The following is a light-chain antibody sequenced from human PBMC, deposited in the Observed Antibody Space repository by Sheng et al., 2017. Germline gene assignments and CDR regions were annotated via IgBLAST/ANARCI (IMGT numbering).Light chain of an antibody. Sequence: DIQMTQSPSSLSASVGDRVSITCRATQSISTYLNWYQQKPGKAPKLLIYTTSSLQTGVPSRFSGSGSGTDFTLTISSLQPEDIATYFCQQNYNSPWTFGQGTKVE. CDR1: QSISTY. CDR2: TTS. V-gene: IGKV1-39*01. CDR3: QQNYNSPWT. J-gene: IGKJ1*01.